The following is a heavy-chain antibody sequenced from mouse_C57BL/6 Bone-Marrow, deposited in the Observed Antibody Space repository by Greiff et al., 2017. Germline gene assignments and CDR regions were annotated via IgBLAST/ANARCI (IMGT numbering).Heavy chain of an antibody. CDR2: IYPGDGDT. CDR1: GYAFSSYW. D-gene: IGHD1-1*01. J-gene: IGHJ4*01. V-gene: IGHV1-80*01. Sequence: VQVVESGAELVKPGASVKISCKASGYAFSSYWMNWVKQRPGKGLEWIGQIYPGDGDTNYNGKFKGKATLTADKSSSTAYMQLSSLTSEDSAVYFCARRGTTDYAMDYWGQGTSVTVSS. CDR3: ARRGTTDYAMDY.